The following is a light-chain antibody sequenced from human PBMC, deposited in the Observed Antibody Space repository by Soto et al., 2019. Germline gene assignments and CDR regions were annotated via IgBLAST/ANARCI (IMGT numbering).Light chain of an antibody. CDR2: AAS. J-gene: IGKJ5*01. V-gene: IGKV3-20*01. CDR1: QSVRTN. Sequence: EIVMTQSPYTLSVSPGETVTLSCRASQSVRTNLAWYQHKPGQAPRLLIYAASSRATGSPDRFSGGGSGTDFTLTISRLEPEDFAVYYCQQYGYSPITFGQGTRLEIK. CDR3: QQYGYSPIT.